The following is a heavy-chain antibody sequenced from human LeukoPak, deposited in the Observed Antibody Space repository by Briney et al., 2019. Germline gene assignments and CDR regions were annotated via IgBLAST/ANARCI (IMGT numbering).Heavy chain of an antibody. CDR1: GGSISSYY. CDR2: IYTSGST. CDR3: AREGAVAPYYYYYMDV. D-gene: IGHD6-19*01. V-gene: IGHV4-4*07. Sequence: PSETLSLTCTVSGGSISSYYWSWIRQPAGKGLEWIGRIYTSGSTNYNPSLKSRVNISVDKSKNQFSLKLSSVTAADTAVYYCAREGAVAPYYYYYMDVWGKGTTVTVSS. J-gene: IGHJ6*03.